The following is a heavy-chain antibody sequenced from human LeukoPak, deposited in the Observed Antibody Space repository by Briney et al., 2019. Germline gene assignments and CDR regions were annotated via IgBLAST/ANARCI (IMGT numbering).Heavy chain of an antibody. V-gene: IGHV6-1*01. D-gene: IGHD6-19*01. CDR2: TYYRSKWYN. CDR1: GDSVSSNSAA. J-gene: IGHJ5*02. CDR3: ARVVDAWDVGWYLS. Sequence: SQTLSLTCAISGDSVSSNSAAWNWIRQSPSRGLEWLGGTYYRSKWYNDYAVSVKSRITINPDTSKNQFSLQLNSVTPEDTAVYYCARVVDAWDVGWYLSWGQGTLVTVSS.